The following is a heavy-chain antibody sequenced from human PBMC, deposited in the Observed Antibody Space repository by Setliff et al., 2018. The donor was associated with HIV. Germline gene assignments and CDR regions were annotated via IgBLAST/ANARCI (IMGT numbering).Heavy chain of an antibody. V-gene: IGHV4-31*03. CDR2: IYYRGDT. J-gene: IGHJ5*02. CDR1: GASITSGYY. CDR3: ASLGGGVIIDT. Sequence: SETLSLTCTVSGASITSGYYWSWVRQRPGRGLEWIGHIYYRGDTYYSPSLKSRLAISVDTSKMQFSLTVTSMTAADTAVYYCASLGGGVIIDTWGQGTLVTVSS. D-gene: IGHD3-10*01.